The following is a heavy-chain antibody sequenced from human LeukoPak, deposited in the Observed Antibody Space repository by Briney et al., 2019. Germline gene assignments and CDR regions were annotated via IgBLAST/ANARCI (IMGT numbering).Heavy chain of an antibody. CDR3: VKERAPFDAFDI. Sequence: GGSLRLSCAASGFIFRNHGMHWVRQTPGKGLEWAADIWSNGINKYYTDSVNGRFITSRDNFDNTLSLHTNDLRVEDTAVYYCVKERAPFDAFDIWGQGTVVTVS. V-gene: IGHV3-33*06. CDR2: IWSNGINK. CDR1: GFIFRNHG. J-gene: IGHJ3*02.